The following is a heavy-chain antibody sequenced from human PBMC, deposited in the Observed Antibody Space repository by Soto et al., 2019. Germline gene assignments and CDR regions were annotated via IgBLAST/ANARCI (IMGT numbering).Heavy chain of an antibody. Sequence: SGPTLVNPTQTLTLTCTFSGFSLSTSGVGVGWIRQPPGKALEWLALIYWDDDKRYSPSLKSRLTITKDTSKNQVVLTMTNMDPVDTATYYCAHGYYGDYLLLFDPWGQGTLVTVPQ. D-gene: IGHD4-17*01. CDR3: AHGYYGDYLLLFDP. V-gene: IGHV2-5*02. CDR1: GFSLSTSGVG. J-gene: IGHJ5*02. CDR2: IYWDDDK.